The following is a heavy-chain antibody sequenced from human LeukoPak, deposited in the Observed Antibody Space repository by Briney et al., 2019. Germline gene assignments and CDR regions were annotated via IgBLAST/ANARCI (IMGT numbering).Heavy chain of an antibody. V-gene: IGHV3-48*04. CDR3: ARGGAGGGLDY. D-gene: IGHD3-16*01. CDR2: ISTSGSTI. J-gene: IGHJ4*02. CDR1: GFTFSADS. Sequence: PGGSLRLSCVGSGFTFSADSMNWVRQAPGKGLKWVSDISTSGSTIFYADSVKGRFTISRDNAKNSLYLQMNSLRAEDTAVYYCARGGAGGGLDYWGQGTLVTVSS.